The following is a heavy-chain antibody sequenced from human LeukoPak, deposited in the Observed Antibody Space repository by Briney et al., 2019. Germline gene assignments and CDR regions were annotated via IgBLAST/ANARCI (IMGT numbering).Heavy chain of an antibody. D-gene: IGHD6-19*01. V-gene: IGHV4-59*01. Sequence: SETLSLTCTVSGGSISSYYWSWIRQPPGKGLGWIGYIYYSGSTNYNPSLKSRVTISVDTSKNQFSLKLSSVTAADTAVYYCARDPGSGWYYFDYWGQGTLVTVSS. CDR1: GGSISSYY. J-gene: IGHJ4*02. CDR3: ARDPGSGWYYFDY. CDR2: IYYSGST.